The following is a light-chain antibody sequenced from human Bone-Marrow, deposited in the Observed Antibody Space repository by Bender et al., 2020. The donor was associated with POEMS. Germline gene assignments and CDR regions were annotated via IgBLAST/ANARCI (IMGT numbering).Light chain of an antibody. CDR2: KDT. J-gene: IGLJ2*01. V-gene: IGLV3-10*01. CDR3: YSTDPSGNLLV. Sequence: SSELTQSPSVSVSPGQTARITCSGEALSKQYSYWYQKKPGQAPALVIFKDTERPSGIPERFSGSSSGTVATLTISGAQVEDEADYYCYSTDPSGNLLVFGGGTTLT. CDR1: ALSKQY.